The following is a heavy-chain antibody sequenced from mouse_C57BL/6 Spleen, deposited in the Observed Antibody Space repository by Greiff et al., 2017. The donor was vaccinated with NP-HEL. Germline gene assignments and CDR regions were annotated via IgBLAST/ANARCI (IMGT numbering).Heavy chain of an antibody. CDR1: GYSITSGYY. Sequence: EVKLMESGPGLVKPSQSLSLTCSVTGYSITSGYYWNWIRQFPGNKLEWMGYISYDGSNNYNPSLKNRISITRDTSKNQFFLKLNSVTTEDTATYYCARGDYGSSYGAYWGQGTLVTVSA. J-gene: IGHJ3*01. V-gene: IGHV3-6*01. D-gene: IGHD1-1*01. CDR2: ISYDGSN. CDR3: ARGDYGSSYGAY.